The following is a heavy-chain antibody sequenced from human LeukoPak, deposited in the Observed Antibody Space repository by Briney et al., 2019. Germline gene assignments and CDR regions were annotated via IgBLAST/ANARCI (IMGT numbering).Heavy chain of an antibody. D-gene: IGHD5-18*01. CDR3: ARHNKGYSYGYASGYYYYYMDV. CDR1: GYSFTSYW. CDR2: IYPGDSDT. J-gene: IGHJ6*03. Sequence: GESLKISCKGSGYSFTSYWTGWVRQMPGKGLEWMGIIYPGDSDTRYSPSFQGQVTISADKSISTAYLQWSSLKASDTAMYYCARHNKGYSYGYASGYYYYYMDVWGKGTTVTVSS. V-gene: IGHV5-51*01.